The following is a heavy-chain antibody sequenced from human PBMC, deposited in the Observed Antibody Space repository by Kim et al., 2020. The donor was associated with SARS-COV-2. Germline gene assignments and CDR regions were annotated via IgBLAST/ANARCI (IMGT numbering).Heavy chain of an antibody. J-gene: IGHJ3*01. CDR1: GGSVSSGDFY. CDR2: IHSTGST. Sequence: SETLSLTCTVSGGSVSSGDFYWHWIRQHPGKGLEWLAYIHSTGSTYYNPSLQGRATISTDTSENQVSLTLTSVTAADTAIYYCATGEAVRGLMTFHFWGQGTMVTVS. CDR3: ATGEAVRGLMTFHF. D-gene: IGHD3-10*01. V-gene: IGHV4-31*03.